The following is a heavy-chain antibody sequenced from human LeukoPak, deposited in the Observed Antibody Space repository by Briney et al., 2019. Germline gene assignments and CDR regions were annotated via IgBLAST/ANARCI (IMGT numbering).Heavy chain of an antibody. Sequence: MAGGSLRLSCAASGFTFSRYSMNWVRQAPGKGLEWVSSLSSSSTYIYYADSMKGRFTISRDNAKNSLYLQMNSLRAEDTAVYYCARDRIAARGLDPWGQGTLVTVSS. V-gene: IGHV3-21*01. CDR2: LSSSSTYI. J-gene: IGHJ5*02. D-gene: IGHD6-6*01. CDR3: ARDRIAARGLDP. CDR1: GFTFSRYS.